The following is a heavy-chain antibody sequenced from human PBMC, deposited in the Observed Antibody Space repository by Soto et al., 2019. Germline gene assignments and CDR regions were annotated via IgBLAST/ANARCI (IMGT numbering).Heavy chain of an antibody. V-gene: IGHV3-7*01. J-gene: IGHJ6*02. CDR3: ARDYSIAAAGYYYYYGMDV. Sequence: PGGSLRLSCAASGFTFSSYWMSWVRQAPGKGLEWVANIKQDGSEKYYVDSVKGRFTISRDNAKNSLYLQMNSLRAEDTAVYYCARDYSIAAAGYYYYYGMDVWGQGTTVTVSS. D-gene: IGHD6-13*01. CDR1: GFTFSSYW. CDR2: IKQDGSEK.